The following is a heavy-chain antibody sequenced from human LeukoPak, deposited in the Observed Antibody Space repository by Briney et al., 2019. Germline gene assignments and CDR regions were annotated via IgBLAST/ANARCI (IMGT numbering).Heavy chain of an antibody. Sequence: PSQTLSLTCTVSGGSISSGGYYWSWIRQHPGKGLEWIGYIYYSGSTYYNPSPKSRVTISVDTPKNQFSLKLSSVTAADTAVYYCARDGIAVAGTWDRFDPWGQGTLVTVSS. V-gene: IGHV4-31*03. J-gene: IGHJ5*02. CDR1: GGSISSGGYY. D-gene: IGHD6-19*01. CDR2: IYYSGST. CDR3: ARDGIAVAGTWDRFDP.